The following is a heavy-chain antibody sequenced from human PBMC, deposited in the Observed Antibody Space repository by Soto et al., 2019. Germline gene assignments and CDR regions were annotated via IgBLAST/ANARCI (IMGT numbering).Heavy chain of an antibody. V-gene: IGHV2-5*02. CDR2: IYWDYDK. D-gene: IGHD5-12*01. CDR3: ARLTRGVYDLDRLWEKFDY. Sequence: QITVKESGLTLVKPTETLALTCTFSGFSLSSIGMGVGWIRQPPGKALAWLALIYWDYDKRYSPSLSSRLTITKDPSKNQVDLTMTNMDPVDTATYYCARLTRGVYDLDRLWEKFDYWGQGTLVTVSS. J-gene: IGHJ4*02. CDR1: GFSLSSIGMG.